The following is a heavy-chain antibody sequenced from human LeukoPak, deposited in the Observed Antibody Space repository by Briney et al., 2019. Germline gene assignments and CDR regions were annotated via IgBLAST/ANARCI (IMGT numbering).Heavy chain of an antibody. CDR2: IHNSGNT. Sequence: ETLSLTCTVSGDSFRSSGYYWGWIRQPPGKGLEWIGTIHNSGNTYYNPSLKGRVAIFGDTSKNQFSLNLSSVTAADTAIYYCARSCTVTTRWFDRWGQGTLATVSS. D-gene: IGHD4-17*01. V-gene: IGHV4-39*01. CDR3: ARSCTVTTRWFDR. J-gene: IGHJ5*02. CDR1: GDSFRSSGYY.